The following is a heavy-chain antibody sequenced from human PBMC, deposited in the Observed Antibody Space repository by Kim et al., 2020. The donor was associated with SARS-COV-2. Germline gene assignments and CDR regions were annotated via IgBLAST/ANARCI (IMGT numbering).Heavy chain of an antibody. CDR1: GFTFNSYA. CDR2: IGGSGGDT. J-gene: IGHJ4*02. V-gene: IGHV3-23*01. D-gene: IGHD2-2*01. CDR3: AKVSTSWAPFDD. Sequence: GGSLRLSCAASGFTFNSYAMSWVRQAPGKGLEWVSSIGGSGGDTHYTDSVKGRFTISRDNSKNTLYLQMNSLRAEDTAVYYCAKVSTSWAPFDDWGQGTLVTVSS.